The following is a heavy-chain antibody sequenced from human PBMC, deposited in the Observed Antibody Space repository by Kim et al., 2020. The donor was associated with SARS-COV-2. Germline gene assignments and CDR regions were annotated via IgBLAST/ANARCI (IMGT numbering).Heavy chain of an antibody. J-gene: IGHJ5*02. CDR2: IRNKANSYTT. CDR1: GFTFSDHY. CDR3: TRSSDSWNNWFDP. V-gene: IGHV3-72*01. Sequence: GGSLRLSCAASGFTFSDHYMDWVRQAPGKGLEWVGRIRNKANSYTTEYAASVKGRFTISRDDFSLYLQMNSLKIEDTALYYCTRSSDSWNNWFDPWGQGTLVTVSS. D-gene: IGHD3-22*01.